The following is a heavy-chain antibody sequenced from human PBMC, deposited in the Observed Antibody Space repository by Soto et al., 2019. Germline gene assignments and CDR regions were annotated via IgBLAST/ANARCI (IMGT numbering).Heavy chain of an antibody. Sequence: PGGSLRLSCAASGFTFSSYAMHWVRQAPGKGLEWVAVISYDGSNKYYADSVKGRFTISRDNSKNTLYLQMNSLRAEDTAVYYCARDMDTAIDAPSSVDPWGQGTLVTVSS. D-gene: IGHD5-18*01. CDR2: ISYDGSNK. CDR3: ARDMDTAIDAPSSVDP. CDR1: GFTFSSYA. J-gene: IGHJ5*02. V-gene: IGHV3-30-3*01.